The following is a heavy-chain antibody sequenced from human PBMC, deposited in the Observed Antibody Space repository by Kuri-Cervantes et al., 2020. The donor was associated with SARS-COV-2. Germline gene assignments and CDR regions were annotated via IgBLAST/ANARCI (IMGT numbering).Heavy chain of an antibody. CDR3: ARFVRIAAAFDY. CDR1: GFTFSSYS. D-gene: IGHD6-13*01. CDR2: ISSSSSYI. J-gene: IGHJ4*02. Sequence: GGSLRLSCAASGFTFSSYSMNWVRQAPGKGLEWVSSISSSSSYIYYADSVKGRFTISRDNAKNSLYLQMNSLRAEDTAVYYCARFVRIAAAFDYWGQGTLVTVSS. V-gene: IGHV3-21*04.